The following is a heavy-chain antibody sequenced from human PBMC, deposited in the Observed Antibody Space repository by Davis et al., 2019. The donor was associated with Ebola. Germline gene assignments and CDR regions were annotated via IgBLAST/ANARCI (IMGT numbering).Heavy chain of an antibody. Sequence: PGGSLRLSCAASGFTFSSYWMSWVRQAPGKGLEWVANIKQDGSEKYYVDSVKGRFTISRDNAKNSLYLQMNSLRAEDTAEYYCARLNGQLVGDNWFDPWGQGTLVTVSS. J-gene: IGHJ5*02. CDR3: ARLNGQLVGDNWFDP. CDR1: GFTFSSYW. V-gene: IGHV3-7*01. D-gene: IGHD6-6*01. CDR2: IKQDGSEK.